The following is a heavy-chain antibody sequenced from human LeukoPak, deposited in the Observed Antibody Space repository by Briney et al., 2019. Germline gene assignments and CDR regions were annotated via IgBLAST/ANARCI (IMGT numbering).Heavy chain of an antibody. V-gene: IGHV4-34*01. CDR2: INHSGST. D-gene: IGHD2-2*01. J-gene: IGHJ6*03. CDR3: ASISSRPIGGYYYYYMDV. CDR1: GGSFSGYY. Sequence: SETLSLTCAVYGGSFSGYYWSWIRQPPGKGLEWIGEINHSGSTNYNPSLKSRVTISVDTSKNQFSLKLSSVTAADTAVYYCASISSRPIGGYYYYYMDVWGKGTTVTVSS.